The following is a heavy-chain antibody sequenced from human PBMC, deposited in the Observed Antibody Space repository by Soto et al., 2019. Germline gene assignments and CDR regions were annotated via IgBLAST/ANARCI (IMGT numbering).Heavy chain of an antibody. D-gene: IGHD3-9*01. CDR2: ISSSSSTI. CDR1: GGSISSNIYY. V-gene: IGHV3-48*01. Sequence: ETLSLTCTVSGGSISSNIYYWGWVRQAPGKGLEWVSYISSSSSTIYYADSVKGRFTISRDNAKNSLYLQMNSLRAEDTAVYYCARDSMTGLNWFDPWGQRTLVTVSS. CDR3: ARDSMTGLNWFDP. J-gene: IGHJ5*02.